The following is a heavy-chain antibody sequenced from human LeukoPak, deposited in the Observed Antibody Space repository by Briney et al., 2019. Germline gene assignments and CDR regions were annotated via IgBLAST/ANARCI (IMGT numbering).Heavy chain of an antibody. CDR2: INSDGSEG. J-gene: IGHJ3*01. CDR1: GFTFSGFW. D-gene: IGHD6-6*01. V-gene: IGHV3-7*03. Sequence: GGSLRLSCAVSGFTFSGFWMSWSRQAPGKGLEWVASINSDGSEGYYADVVKGRFTISRDNAKNSLYLQINSLRAEDTAVYYCGRSSYSSSSSVWGQGTMVTVSS. CDR3: GRSSYSSSSSV.